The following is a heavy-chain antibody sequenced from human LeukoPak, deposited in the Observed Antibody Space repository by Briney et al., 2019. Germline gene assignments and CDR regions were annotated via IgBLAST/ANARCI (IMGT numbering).Heavy chain of an antibody. CDR2: IYCGDSDT. D-gene: IGHD2-21*02. CDR1: GYSFTTYW. V-gene: IGHV5-51*01. J-gene: IGHJ3*02. Sequence: GESLKISYTASGYSFTTYWIGWVRQMPGKGLEWMGIIYCGDSDTRYSPSFQGQVTFSADKSISIAYVQWNSLKASDTAMYYCARWVTADRGKKDAFDIWGQGTMVTVSS. CDR3: ARWVTADRGKKDAFDI.